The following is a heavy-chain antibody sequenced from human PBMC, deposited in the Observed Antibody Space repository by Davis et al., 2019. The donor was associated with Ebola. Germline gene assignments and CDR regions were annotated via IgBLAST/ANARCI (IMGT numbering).Heavy chain of an antibody. Sequence: GESLKISCAASGLSISLYWMTWVRQAPGKGLEWVANIKEDGSENHYVDSVKGRFTITRDNAKNSLYPQMHSLRADDTAVYYWARDVGVEFDHWGQGTLVTVSS. D-gene: IGHD3-10*01. CDR2: IKEDGSEN. CDR1: GLSISLYW. CDR3: ARDVGVEFDH. V-gene: IGHV3-7*03. J-gene: IGHJ4*02.